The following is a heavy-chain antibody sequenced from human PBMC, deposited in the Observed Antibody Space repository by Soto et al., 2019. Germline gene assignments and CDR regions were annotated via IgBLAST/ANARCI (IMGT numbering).Heavy chain of an antibody. CDR3: ARAIGSLCEPDF. D-gene: IGHD3-10*01. J-gene: IGHJ4*02. V-gene: IGHV3-33*01. CDR1: GFTFSSYG. Sequence: PGGSLRLSCAASGFTFSSYGMHWVLQAPGKGLEWVAVIWNDGSRKYYADSVEGRFNISRDDSKNTLSLQMSSLRVEDTAVYYCARAIGSLCEPDFWGQGTLVTVSS. CDR2: IWNDGSRK.